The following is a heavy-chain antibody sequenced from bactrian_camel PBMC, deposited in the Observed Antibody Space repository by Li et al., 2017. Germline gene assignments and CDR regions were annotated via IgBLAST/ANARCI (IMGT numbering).Heavy chain of an antibody. Sequence: VQLVESGGGLVQPGGSLRPSCAASGFTFSRYAMNWVRQAPGKGLEWVSGIHGDGGTTYLADSVKGRFTIIRDNAKNTLYLQMNSLKPEDTAMYYCAAVPPFRYYSGGALNPATYNYWGQGTQVTVS. CDR3: AAVPPFRYYSGGALNPATYNY. J-gene: IGHJ4*01. D-gene: IGHD2*01. V-gene: IGHV3S40*01. CDR2: IHGDGGTT. CDR1: GFTFSRYA.